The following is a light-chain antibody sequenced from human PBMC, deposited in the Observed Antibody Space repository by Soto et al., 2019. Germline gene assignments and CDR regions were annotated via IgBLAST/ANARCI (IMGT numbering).Light chain of an antibody. Sequence: IVLTQSPGTLSLSPGESATLSCRASQSVTNYLAWYQQKPGQAPRFLMYETSNRATGIPDRFSGSGSGTDFTFIISRLEPEDFALYYCQQYAASPYTFGQGTKLEI. J-gene: IGKJ2*01. CDR3: QQYAASPYT. V-gene: IGKV3-20*01. CDR2: ETS. CDR1: QSVTNY.